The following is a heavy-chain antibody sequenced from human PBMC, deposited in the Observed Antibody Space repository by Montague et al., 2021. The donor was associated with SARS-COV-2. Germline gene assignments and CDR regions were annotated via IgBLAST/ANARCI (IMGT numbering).Heavy chain of an antibody. CDR2: INHSGST. D-gene: IGHD3-10*01. CDR3: AIPMVRGFSRAFDI. V-gene: IGHV4-34*01. J-gene: IGHJ3*02. CDR1: GGSFSGYY. Sequence: SETLSLTCAVYGGSFSGYYWSWIRQPPGKGLVWIGEINHSGSTNYNPSLKSRVTISVDTSKDQFSLKLSSVTAADTAVYYCAIPMVRGFSRAFDIWGQGTMVTVSS.